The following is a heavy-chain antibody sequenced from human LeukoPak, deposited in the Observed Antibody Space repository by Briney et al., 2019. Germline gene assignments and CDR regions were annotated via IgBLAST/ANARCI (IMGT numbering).Heavy chain of an antibody. V-gene: IGHV3-11*01. D-gene: IGHD2-15*01. CDR2: ISRSGSTK. Sequence: TGGSLRLSCAASGFTFSDYNMRWIRQAPGKGLEWVSSISRSGSTKYYADSVKGRFTISRDNAKNSLFLQMNSLRAEDTAVYYCARVLRYCSGGNCYSGGLGYMDVWGKGTTVTISS. CDR1: GFTFSDYN. J-gene: IGHJ6*03. CDR3: ARVLRYCSGGNCYSGGLGYMDV.